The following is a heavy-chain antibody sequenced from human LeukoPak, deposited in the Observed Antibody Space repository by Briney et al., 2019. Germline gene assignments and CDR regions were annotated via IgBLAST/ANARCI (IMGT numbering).Heavy chain of an antibody. V-gene: IGHV4-61*05. D-gene: IGHD1-1*01. CDR1: GGSISSSSYY. Sequence: SETLSLTCTVSGGSISSSSYYWSWIRQPPGKGLEYIGYIYYSGNTNSNPSLNSRVTISVDTSKNQFSLKLSSVTAADTAVYYCARRGSGASLGYYFDLWGRGTLVTVSS. J-gene: IGHJ2*01. CDR3: ARRGSGASLGYYFDL. CDR2: IYYSGNT.